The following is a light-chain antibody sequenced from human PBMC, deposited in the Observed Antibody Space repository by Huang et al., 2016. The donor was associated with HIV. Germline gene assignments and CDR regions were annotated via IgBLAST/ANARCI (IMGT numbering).Light chain of an antibody. V-gene: IGKV1-27*01. CDR2: AAT. CDR3: QKYNNAPWT. J-gene: IGKJ1*01. Sequence: DIQMTQSPSSQSASVGDRVIITCRASQDITNYLAWYQQKPGKAPNLLIYAATALQSGGPSRFSGSGSGTDFTLTISSLQPEDVATYFCQKYNNAPWTFGPGTRVEIK. CDR1: QDITNY.